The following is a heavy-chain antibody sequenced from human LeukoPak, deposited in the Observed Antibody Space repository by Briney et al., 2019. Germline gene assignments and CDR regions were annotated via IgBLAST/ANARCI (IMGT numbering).Heavy chain of an antibody. CDR1: GFTFSDYY. Sequence: GGSLRLSCAASGFTFSDYYMSWIRQAPGEGLEWVSYISSSGSTIYYADSVKGRFTISRDNAKNSLYLQMNSLRAEDTAVYYCAKIKSGGWYGMDAFDIWGQGTMVTVSS. CDR3: AKIKSGGWYGMDAFDI. D-gene: IGHD6-19*01. CDR2: ISSSGSTI. J-gene: IGHJ3*02. V-gene: IGHV3-11*01.